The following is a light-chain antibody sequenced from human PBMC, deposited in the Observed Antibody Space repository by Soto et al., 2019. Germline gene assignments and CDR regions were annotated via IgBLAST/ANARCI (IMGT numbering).Light chain of an antibody. V-gene: IGKV3-20*01. CDR3: QQYDNSPIT. J-gene: IGKJ5*01. Sequence: EIVLTQSPGILSLSQGERASLSCGASQSISSSFLAWYQQKPGQAPRLLIYGASSRATGIPDRFSGTGSETDFTLTISRLEPEDFAVYYCQQYDNSPITFGQGTRLEI. CDR1: QSISSSF. CDR2: GAS.